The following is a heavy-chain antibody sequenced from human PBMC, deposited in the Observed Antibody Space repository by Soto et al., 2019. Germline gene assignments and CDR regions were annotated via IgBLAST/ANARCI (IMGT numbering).Heavy chain of an antibody. CDR3: ARDEEYYYDSSGPYFDY. V-gene: IGHV4-4*02. CDR2: IYHSGST. J-gene: IGHJ4*02. D-gene: IGHD3-22*01. Sequence: QVQLQESGPGLVKPSGTLSLTCAVSGGSISSSNWWSWVRQPPGKGLEWIGEIYHSGSTNYNPSLNRRVTISVATSKNQFPLKLSSVTAADTAVYYCARDEEYYYDSSGPYFDYWGQGTLVTVSS. CDR1: GGSISSSNW.